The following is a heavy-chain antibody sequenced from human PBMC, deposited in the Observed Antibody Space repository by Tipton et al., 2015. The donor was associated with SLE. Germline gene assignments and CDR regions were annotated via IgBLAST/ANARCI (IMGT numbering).Heavy chain of an antibody. CDR3: ARETEHVYSRFDY. CDR1: GDSIRSGSYY. CDR2: IYTSGST. J-gene: IGHJ4*02. Sequence: TLSLTCTVSGDSIRSGSYYWSWIRQPAGKGLEWIGRIYTSGSTNYNPSLKSRVTISVDTSKNQFSLKLSSVTAADTAVYYCARETEHVYSRFDYWGQGTLVTVSS. D-gene: IGHD2-15*01. V-gene: IGHV4-61*02.